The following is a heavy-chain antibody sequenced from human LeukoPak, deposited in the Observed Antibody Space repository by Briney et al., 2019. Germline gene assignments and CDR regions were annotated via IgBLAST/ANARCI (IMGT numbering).Heavy chain of an antibody. V-gene: IGHV3-23*01. D-gene: IGHD6-19*01. J-gene: IGHJ4*02. CDR1: GFTFSTFG. Sequence: PGGSLRLSCAASGFTFSTFGMSWVRQAPGKGLECVSAVTGSGSGTNYADSVKGRFTISRDNSMNTLHLQMNSLRAEDTAVYYCAKTVGSSGWYYFDYWGQGILVTVSS. CDR3: AKTVGSSGWYYFDY. CDR2: VTGSGSGT.